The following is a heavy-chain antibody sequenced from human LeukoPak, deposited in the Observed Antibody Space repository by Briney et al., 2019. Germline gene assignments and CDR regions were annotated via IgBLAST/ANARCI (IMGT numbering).Heavy chain of an antibody. CDR1: GGSISSGSYY. Sequence: SETLSLTCTVSGGSISSGSYYWSWIRQPAGKGLEWIGRIYTSGSTNYNPSLKSRVTISVDTSKNQFSLKLSSVTAADTAVYYCARSGDLNDSTGYCSSTSCYAEWFDPWGQGTLVTVSS. CDR2: IYTSGST. CDR3: ARSGDLNDSTGYCSSTSCYAEWFDP. V-gene: IGHV4-61*02. D-gene: IGHD2-2*01. J-gene: IGHJ5*02.